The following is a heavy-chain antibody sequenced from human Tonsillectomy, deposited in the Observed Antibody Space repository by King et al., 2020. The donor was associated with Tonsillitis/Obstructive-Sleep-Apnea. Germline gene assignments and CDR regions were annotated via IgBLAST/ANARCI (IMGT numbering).Heavy chain of an antibody. CDR1: GFTFSSYS. Sequence: VQLVESGGGLVKPGGSLRLSCAASGFTFSSYSMNWVRQAPGKGLEWVSSISSSSSYIYYADSVKGRFTISRDNAKNSLYLQMNSLRAEDTAVYYCARLLCGRWGLGGGTSCSNSDYWGQGTLVTVSS. CDR3: ARLLCGRWGLGGGTSCSNSDY. J-gene: IGHJ4*02. V-gene: IGHV3-21*01. CDR2: ISSSSSYI. D-gene: IGHD2-2*01.